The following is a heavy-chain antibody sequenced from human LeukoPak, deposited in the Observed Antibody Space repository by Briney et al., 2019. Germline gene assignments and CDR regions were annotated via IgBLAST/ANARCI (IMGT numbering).Heavy chain of an antibody. CDR1: GFTFSSYG. CDR3: ARDTGYSYGRGWFDP. Sequence: GGSLRLSCAASGFTFSSYGMHWVRQAPGKGLEWVAVIWYDGSNKYYADSVKGRFTISRDNSKNTLYLQMNSLRAEDTAVYYCARDTGYSYGRGWFDPWGQGTLDTVSS. V-gene: IGHV3-33*01. D-gene: IGHD5-18*01. J-gene: IGHJ5*02. CDR2: IWYDGSNK.